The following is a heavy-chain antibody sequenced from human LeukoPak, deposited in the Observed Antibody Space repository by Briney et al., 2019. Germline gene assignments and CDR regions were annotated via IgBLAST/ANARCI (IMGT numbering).Heavy chain of an antibody. J-gene: IGHJ4*02. CDR2: IKGNGSDR. Sequence: GGSLRLSCAASGFTFSNAYMNWVRQAPGKGLEWVANIKGNGSDRRYVDSVKGRFTISRDNAKNSLYLQMTGLRVEDTAVYYCARGKYYYDSSGYLDYRGQGTLVTVSS. V-gene: IGHV3-7*03. CDR1: GFTFSNAY. CDR3: ARGKYYYDSSGYLDY. D-gene: IGHD3-22*01.